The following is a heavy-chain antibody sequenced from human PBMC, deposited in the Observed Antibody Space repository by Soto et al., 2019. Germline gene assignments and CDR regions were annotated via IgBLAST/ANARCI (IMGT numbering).Heavy chain of an antibody. V-gene: IGHV1-46*01. J-gene: IGHJ4*02. CDR2: INPSGGST. D-gene: IGHD5-12*01. Sequence: GVSVKVSCKASGYTFTSYYMHWVRQAPGQGLEWMGIINPSGGSTSYAQKFQGRVTMTRDTSTSTVYMELSSLRSEDTAVYDCARGEMATDLDYWGQGTMVTVSS. CDR3: ARGEMATDLDY. CDR1: GYTFTSYY.